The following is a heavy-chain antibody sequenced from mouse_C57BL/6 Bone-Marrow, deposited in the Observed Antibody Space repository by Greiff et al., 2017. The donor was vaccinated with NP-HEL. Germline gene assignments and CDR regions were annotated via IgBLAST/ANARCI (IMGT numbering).Heavy chain of an antibody. CDR3: AKRGRWLNGFAD. Sequence: VKLVQSGPGLVAPSQSVSITCTASGFSLTSYGVSWVRQPPGKGLEWLGLIWGDGCTNYHSALISRLSISKDNSKSQVYFKLNRLQTDDAATYYCAKRGRWLNGFADWGKGTLVTVSA. V-gene: IGHV2-3*01. J-gene: IGHJ3*01. CDR1: GFSLTSYG. CDR2: IWGDGCT. D-gene: IGHD2-3*01.